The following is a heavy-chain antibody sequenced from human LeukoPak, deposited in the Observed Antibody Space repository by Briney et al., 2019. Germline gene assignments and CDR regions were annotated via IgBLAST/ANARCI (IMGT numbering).Heavy chain of an antibody. CDR1: GFTFSSYA. CDR2: ISGSGGST. CDR3: ATTRSPVNTYYYDSSGRYSVDY. V-gene: IGHV3-23*01. D-gene: IGHD3-22*01. Sequence: GGSLRLSCAASGFTFSSYAMSWVRQAPGKGLEWVSAISGSGGSTYYADSVKGRFTISRDNSKNTLYLQMNSLRAEDTAVYYCATTRSPVNTYYYDSSGRYSVDYWGQGTLVTVSS. J-gene: IGHJ4*02.